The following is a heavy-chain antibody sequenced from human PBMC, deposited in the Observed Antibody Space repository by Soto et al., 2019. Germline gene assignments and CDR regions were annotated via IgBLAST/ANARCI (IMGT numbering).Heavy chain of an antibody. Sequence: QVQLVQSGAEVKKPGASVKVSCKTSGYTFTNYDINWVRQATGQGLEWMGWTNPKSGYTGSAQEFQGRVTMTRDSSTITAYMELHSLTSEDTAVYFCARTAGDLDSWGQGTLITVSS. V-gene: IGHV1-8*01. CDR3: ARTAGDLDS. J-gene: IGHJ4*02. D-gene: IGHD4-17*01. CDR1: GYTFTNYD. CDR2: TNPKSGYT.